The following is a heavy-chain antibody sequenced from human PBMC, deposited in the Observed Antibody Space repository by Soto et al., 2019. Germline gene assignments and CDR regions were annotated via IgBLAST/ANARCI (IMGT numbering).Heavy chain of an antibody. J-gene: IGHJ4*02. D-gene: IGHD3-10*01. Sequence: PSCAASGFTFSSSAISWVRQAPGKGLEWVSAVSANGQGIYYADSVRGRFTISRDNSKNTVFLHMDSLSAEDTAVYYCAKDRHYPRDYFHYWGQGTLVTVSS. CDR3: AKDRHYPRDYFHY. CDR2: VSANGQGI. V-gene: IGHV3-23*01. CDR1: GFTFSSSA.